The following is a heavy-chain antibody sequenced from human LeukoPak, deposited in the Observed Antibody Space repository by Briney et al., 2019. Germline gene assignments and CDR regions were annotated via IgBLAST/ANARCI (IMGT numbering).Heavy chain of an antibody. Sequence: ASVKVSCKASGYTFTSYGISWVRQAPGQGLEWMGWISAYNGNTNYAQKLQGRVTMTTDTSTSTAYMELSSLRSDDTAVYYCARHFADDYYDSSATSDAFDIWGQGTMVTVSS. J-gene: IGHJ3*02. CDR3: ARHFADDYYDSSATSDAFDI. V-gene: IGHV1-18*01. CDR2: ISAYNGNT. D-gene: IGHD3-22*01. CDR1: GYTFTSYG.